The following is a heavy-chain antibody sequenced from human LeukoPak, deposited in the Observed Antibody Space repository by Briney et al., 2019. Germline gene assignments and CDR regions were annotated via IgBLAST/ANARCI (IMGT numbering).Heavy chain of an antibody. Sequence: GGSLRLSCAASGFTFSSYWMSWVRQAPGKGLEWVANIKQDGSEKYYADSVKGRFTISRDNSKNTLYLQMNSLRAEDTAVYYCARERLFAFDYWGQGTLVTVSS. J-gene: IGHJ4*02. CDR1: GFTFSSYW. V-gene: IGHV3-7*01. D-gene: IGHD3-22*01. CDR2: IKQDGSEK. CDR3: ARERLFAFDY.